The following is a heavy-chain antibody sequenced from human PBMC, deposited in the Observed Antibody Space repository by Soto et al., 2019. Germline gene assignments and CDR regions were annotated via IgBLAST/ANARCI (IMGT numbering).Heavy chain of an antibody. CDR3: ARSEGSSSALPYGMDV. CDR2: IYPGDSDT. D-gene: IGHD6-6*01. Sequence: GESLKISCKGSGYSFTSYWIGWVRQMPGKGLEWMGIIYPGDSDTRYSPSFQGQVTISADKSISTAYLQWSSLKASDTAMYYCARSEGSSSALPYGMDVWGQGTPVTVSS. CDR1: GYSFTSYW. J-gene: IGHJ6*02. V-gene: IGHV5-51*01.